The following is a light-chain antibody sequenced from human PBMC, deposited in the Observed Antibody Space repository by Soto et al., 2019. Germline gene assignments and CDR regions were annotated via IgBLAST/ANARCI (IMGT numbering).Light chain of an antibody. CDR1: QSLNSW. Sequence: DIQMTKSPSTLSASVGDRVSITCRASQSLNSWLAWYQQKPGKAPKLLIYKTSTLESGVPSRFSGSGSGTEFTLTISNLQPDDFANYYCQQYNTYSFGQGTKMEIK. CDR3: QQYNTYS. CDR2: KTS. V-gene: IGKV1-5*03. J-gene: IGKJ2*01.